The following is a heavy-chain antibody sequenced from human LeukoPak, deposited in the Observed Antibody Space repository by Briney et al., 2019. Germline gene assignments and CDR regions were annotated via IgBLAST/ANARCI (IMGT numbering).Heavy chain of an antibody. CDR3: ASTGEEARYYFDY. Sequence: GGSLRLSCAASGFTFSSYSMNWVRQAPGKGLEWVSSISSSSSYIYYADSVKGRFTISRDNAKNSLYLQMNSLRAEDTAVYYCASTGEEARYYFDYWGQGTLVTVSS. D-gene: IGHD2-8*02. V-gene: IGHV3-21*01. J-gene: IGHJ4*02. CDR1: GFTFSSYS. CDR2: ISSSSSYI.